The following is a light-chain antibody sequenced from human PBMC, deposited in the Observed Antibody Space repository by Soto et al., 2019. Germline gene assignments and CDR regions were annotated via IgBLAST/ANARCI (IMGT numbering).Light chain of an antibody. Sequence: QSALTQPPSASGSPGQSVTISCTGSSSDVGGYEYVSWYQQHPGKAPKLIIYEVIKRPSGVPDRFSGSKSGNTASLTVSGLQAEDEGDYYCSSYAGCNNLHLLFGGGNKLTVL. J-gene: IGLJ2*01. CDR2: EVI. CDR1: SSDVGGYEY. V-gene: IGLV2-8*01. CDR3: SSYAGCNNLHLL.